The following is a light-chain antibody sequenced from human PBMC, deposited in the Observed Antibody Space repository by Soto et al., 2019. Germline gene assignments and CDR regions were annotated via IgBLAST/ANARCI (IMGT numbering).Light chain of an antibody. CDR1: QTVSSSY. CDR3: QQYGSSPPYT. J-gene: IGKJ2*01. V-gene: IGKV3D-20*01. CDR2: DAS. Sequence: EIILTQSPTTLSLSPGERVTLSCGASQTVSSSYLAWYQQKPGLEPRLLLYDASSSATGIPDRFSGSGSGTDFTLTISRLEPEDFAVYYCQQYGSSPPYTFGQGTKLEIK.